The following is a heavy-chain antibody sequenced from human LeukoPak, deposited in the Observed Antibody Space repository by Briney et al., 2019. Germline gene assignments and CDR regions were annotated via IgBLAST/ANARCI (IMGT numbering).Heavy chain of an antibody. CDR1: GGSISSYY. V-gene: IGHV4-59*01. CDR3: ARGAIYYDSSGYPETFDY. CDR2: IYYSGST. J-gene: IGHJ4*02. D-gene: IGHD3-22*01. Sequence: SETLSLTCTVSGGSISSYYWSWIRQPPGKGLEWIGYIYYSGSTNYNPSLKSRVTISVDTSKNQFSLKLSSVTAADTAVYYCARGAIYYDSSGYPETFDYWGQGTLVTVSS.